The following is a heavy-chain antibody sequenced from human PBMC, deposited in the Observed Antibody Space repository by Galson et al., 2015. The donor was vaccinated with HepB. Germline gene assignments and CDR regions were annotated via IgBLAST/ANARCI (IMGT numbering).Heavy chain of an antibody. CDR2: IVPILGIA. Sequence: SVKVSCKASGGTFSSYTISWVRQTPGQGLEWMGRIVPILGIANYAQKFQGRVTITADKSTSTAYMELSSLRSEDTAVYYCARVPGYSSSWQFDYWGQGTLVTVSS. V-gene: IGHV1-69*02. J-gene: IGHJ4*02. CDR1: GGTFSSYT. D-gene: IGHD6-13*01. CDR3: ARVPGYSSSWQFDY.